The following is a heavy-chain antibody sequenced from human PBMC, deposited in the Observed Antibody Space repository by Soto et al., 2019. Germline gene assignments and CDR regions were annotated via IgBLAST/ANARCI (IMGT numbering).Heavy chain of an antibody. Sequence: EVQLVQSGAEVKKPGESLRISCKCSGYSFTSYWISWVRQMPGKGLEWMGRIDPSDSYTNYSPSFQGHVTISADKSISTAYLQWSSLKASDTAMYYCARHGSDYDYVWGSYRSDPYYFDYWGQGTLVTVSS. CDR2: IDPSDSYT. J-gene: IGHJ4*02. V-gene: IGHV5-10-1*01. D-gene: IGHD3-16*02. CDR3: ARHGSDYDYVWGSYRSDPYYFDY. CDR1: GYSFTSYW.